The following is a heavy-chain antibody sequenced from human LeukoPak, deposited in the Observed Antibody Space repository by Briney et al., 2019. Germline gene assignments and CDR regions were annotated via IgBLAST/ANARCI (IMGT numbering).Heavy chain of an antibody. V-gene: IGHV3-23*01. J-gene: IGHJ4*02. D-gene: IGHD2-2*02. Sequence: GGSLRLSCAASGFTFSSYAMSWVRQAPGKGLEWVSAISGSGGSTYYADSVKGRFTISRDNSRNTLYLQMNSLRAEDTAVYYCAKGPYCSSSSCYIEASLGDYWGQGTLVTVSS. CDR2: ISGSGGST. CDR3: AKGPYCSSSSCYIEASLGDY. CDR1: GFTFSSYA.